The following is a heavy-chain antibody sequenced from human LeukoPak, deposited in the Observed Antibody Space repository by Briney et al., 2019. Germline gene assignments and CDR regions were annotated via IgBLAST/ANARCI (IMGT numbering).Heavy chain of an antibody. V-gene: IGHV4-61*02. Sequence: SETLSLTCTVSGGSISSGSYYWSWIRQPAGKGLEWIGRIYTSGSTNYNPSLKSRATISVDTSKNQFSLKLSSVTAADTAVYYCACIVVVPAANPLVDYWGQGTLVTVFS. J-gene: IGHJ4*02. CDR2: IYTSGST. CDR1: GGSISSGSYY. D-gene: IGHD2-2*01. CDR3: ACIVVVPAANPLVDY.